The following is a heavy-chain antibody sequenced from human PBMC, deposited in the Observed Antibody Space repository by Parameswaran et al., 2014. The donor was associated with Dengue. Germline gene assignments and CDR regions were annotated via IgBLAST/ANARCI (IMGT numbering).Heavy chain of an antibody. V-gene: IGHV4-39*07. Sequence: WIRQPPGKGLEWIGSIYYSGSTYYNPSLKSRVTISVDTSKNQFSLKLSSVTAADTAVYYCAREVREKGAFDIWGQGTMVTVSS. CDR2: IYYSGST. J-gene: IGHJ3*02. CDR3: AREVREKGAFDI.